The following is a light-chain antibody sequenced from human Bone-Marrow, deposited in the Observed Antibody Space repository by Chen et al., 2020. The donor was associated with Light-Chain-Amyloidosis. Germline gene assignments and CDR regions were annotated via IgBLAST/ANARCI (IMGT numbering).Light chain of an antibody. CDR2: DDS. Sequence: SYVLTQPSSVSVAPGKPATIACGGNNIGSTSVYWYQQTPVQAPLLVVYDDSDRPSGIPERLSGSNSGNTATLTISRVEAGDEADYYCQVWDRSSDRPVFGGGTKLTVL. V-gene: IGLV3-21*03. CDR1: NIGSTS. J-gene: IGLJ3*02. CDR3: QVWDRSSDRPV.